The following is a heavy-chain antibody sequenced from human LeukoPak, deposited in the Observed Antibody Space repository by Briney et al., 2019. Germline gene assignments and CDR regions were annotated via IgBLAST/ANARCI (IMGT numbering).Heavy chain of an antibody. D-gene: IGHD6-6*01. CDR1: GGSISSSSYY. V-gene: IGHV4-39*07. CDR3: ARIRSVAQGGAFDI. CDR2: IYYSGRT. J-gene: IGHJ3*02. Sequence: SETLALTGTVSGGSISSSSYYWGWIRQPPEKGLKWMGRIYYSGRTYYNPSLTSRVTKSVDTSENQFSLTLRSVNAADTAVYYCARIRSVAQGGAFDIWGQGTMVTVSS.